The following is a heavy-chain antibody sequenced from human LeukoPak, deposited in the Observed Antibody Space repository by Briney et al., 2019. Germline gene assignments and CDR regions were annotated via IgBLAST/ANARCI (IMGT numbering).Heavy chain of an antibody. CDR2: TSYGGST. CDR1: GGSISSHY. Sequence: SETLSLTCIVSGGSISSHYWTWIRQSAGKGLEWIGYTSYGGSTNYNPSLKSRVTISVDTSKNQFSLKLTSVTAADTAVYYCASSGVTGNYYYYMDVWGKGTTVIVSS. D-gene: IGHD2-21*02. V-gene: IGHV4-59*11. CDR3: ASSGVTGNYYYYMDV. J-gene: IGHJ6*03.